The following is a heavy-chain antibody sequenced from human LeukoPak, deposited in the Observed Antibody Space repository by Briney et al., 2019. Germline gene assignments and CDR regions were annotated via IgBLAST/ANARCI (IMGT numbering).Heavy chain of an antibody. CDR2: ISDGGDST. Sequence: RTAGSLRLSSAASGFAFSSQAMGWDRQAPGKGLEWVSVISDGGDSTYYADSVKGRFTISRDNSKNTLYLQMNSLRAEDTAVYYCAKDARRSSGWYFFDHWGQGTLVTVSS. J-gene: IGHJ4*02. V-gene: IGHV3-23*01. D-gene: IGHD6-19*01. CDR1: GFAFSSQA. CDR3: AKDARRSSGWYFFDH.